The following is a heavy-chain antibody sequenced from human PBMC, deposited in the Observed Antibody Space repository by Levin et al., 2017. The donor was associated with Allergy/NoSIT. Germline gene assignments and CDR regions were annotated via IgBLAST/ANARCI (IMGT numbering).Heavy chain of an antibody. CDR2: ISWDGGST. J-gene: IGHJ4*02. CDR1: GFTFDDYT. D-gene: IGHD3-10*01. Sequence: PGGSLRLSCAASGFTFDDYTMHWVRQAPGKGLEWVSLISWDGGSTYYADSVKGRFTISRDNSKNSLYLQMNSLRTEDTALYYCAKARIRITMVQGVMFDYWGQGTLVTVSS. V-gene: IGHV3-43*01. CDR3: AKARIRITMVQGVMFDY.